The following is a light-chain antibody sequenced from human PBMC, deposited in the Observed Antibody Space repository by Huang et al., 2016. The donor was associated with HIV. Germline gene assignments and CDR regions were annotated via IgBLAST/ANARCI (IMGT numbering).Light chain of an antibody. V-gene: IGKV3-20*01. J-gene: IGKJ1*01. CDR1: QSVSSRY. CDR2: GAS. Sequence: EIVLTQSPSTLSLSPGERATLSCRASQSVSSRYLTWYQQKPGQAPRLLIYGASSRATGIPDRFSGSGSGPDFTLTISRLEPEDFAVYYCQQYGSSPPWTFGQGTKVEIK. CDR3: QQYGSSPPWT.